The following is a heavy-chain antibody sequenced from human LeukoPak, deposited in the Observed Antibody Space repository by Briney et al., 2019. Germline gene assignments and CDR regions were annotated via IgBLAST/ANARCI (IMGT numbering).Heavy chain of an antibody. CDR1: GFTFSSYA. D-gene: IGHD4-23*01. Sequence: PGGSLRLSCAASGFTFSSYAMSWVRQAPGKGLEWVSAISGSGGSTYCADSVKGRFTISRDNSKNTLYLQMNSLRAEDTAVYYCAKGREPDYGGNSDYFDYWGQGTLVTVSS. V-gene: IGHV3-23*01. J-gene: IGHJ4*02. CDR2: ISGSGGST. CDR3: AKGREPDYGGNSDYFDY.